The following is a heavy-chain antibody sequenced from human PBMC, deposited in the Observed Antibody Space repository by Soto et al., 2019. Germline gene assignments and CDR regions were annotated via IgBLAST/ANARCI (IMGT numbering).Heavy chain of an antibody. J-gene: IGHJ2*01. V-gene: IGHV3-21*01. Sequence: GGSLRLSCAASGFTFSSNSMNWVRQAPGKGLEWVSSISSSSNYIYYADSVKGRFTVSRDNAKNSLYLQMHSLRAEDTAVYYCARDVEYYDSSGHIRYFDLWGRGTLVTVSS. D-gene: IGHD3-22*01. CDR2: ISSSSNYI. CDR1: GFTFSSNS. CDR3: ARDVEYYDSSGHIRYFDL.